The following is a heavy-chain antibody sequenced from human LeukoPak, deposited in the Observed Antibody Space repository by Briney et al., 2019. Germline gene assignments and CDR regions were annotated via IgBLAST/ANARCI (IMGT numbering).Heavy chain of an antibody. CDR3: ARRLTQYDCFDP. CDR2: TYYRSTWYN. CDR1: GDSLSSNSVT. J-gene: IGHJ5*02. D-gene: IGHD2-2*01. V-gene: IGHV6-1*01. Sequence: SQTLSLTCAISGDSLSSNSVTWDWLRQSPSRGLEWLGRTYYRSTWYNDYAVSVRGRITVNPDTSKNQSSLHLNSVTPEDTAVYYCARRLTQYDCFDPWGQGILVTVSS.